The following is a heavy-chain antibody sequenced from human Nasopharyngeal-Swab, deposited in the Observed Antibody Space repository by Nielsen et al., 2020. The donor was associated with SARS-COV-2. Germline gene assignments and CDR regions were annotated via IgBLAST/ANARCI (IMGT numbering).Heavy chain of an antibody. CDR3: ARSRTAMTSPYYYYGMDV. V-gene: IGHV3-13*01. D-gene: IGHD5-18*01. Sequence: GGSLRLSCAASGFTFSSYDMHWVRQATGKGLEWVSVIGTAGDTYYPGSVKGRFTISRENAKNSLYLQMNSLRAGDTAVYYCARSRTAMTSPYYYYGMDVWGQGTTVTVSS. CDR2: IGTAGDT. J-gene: IGHJ6*02. CDR1: GFTFSSYD.